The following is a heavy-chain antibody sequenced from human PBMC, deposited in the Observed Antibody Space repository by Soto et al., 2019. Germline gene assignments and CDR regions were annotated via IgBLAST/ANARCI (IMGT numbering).Heavy chain of an antibody. V-gene: IGHV5-51*01. D-gene: IGHD2-21*02. CDR2: IYPGDSDA. Sequence: GESLKISCKGSGYTFSKYWIGWVRQTPGKGLEWMGMIYPGDSDARYSPSFEGQVTFSVDKSIDTAYLQWNSLKASDTAMYFCARDQGVVVTADNWFDPWGQGILVTVSS. CDR1: GYTFSKYW. J-gene: IGHJ5*02. CDR3: ARDQGVVVTADNWFDP.